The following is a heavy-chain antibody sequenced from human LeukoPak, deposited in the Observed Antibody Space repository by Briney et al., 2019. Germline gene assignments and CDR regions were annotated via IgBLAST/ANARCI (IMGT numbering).Heavy chain of an antibody. CDR3: ARSPLLREVEPHYGMDV. J-gene: IGHJ6*02. V-gene: IGHV4-39*07. D-gene: IGHD3-16*01. CDR1: GGSISSSSYY. Sequence: PSETLSLTCTVSGGSISSSSYYWGWIRQPPGKGLEWIGSIYYSGSTYYNPSLKSRVTISVDTSKNQFSLKLSSVTAADTAVYYCARSPLLREVEPHYGMDVWGQGTTVTVSS. CDR2: IYYSGST.